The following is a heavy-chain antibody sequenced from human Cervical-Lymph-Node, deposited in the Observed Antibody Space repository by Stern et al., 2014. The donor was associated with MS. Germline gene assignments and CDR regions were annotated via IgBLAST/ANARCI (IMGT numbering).Heavy chain of an antibody. Sequence: VQLVEYGGGVVQPGRSLRLSCAASGFTFSSYALHWVRQDPGKGLEWGAVMSYDGSKKYYADSVKGRFTISRDNSKNTLYLQMNSLRADDTALYYCARDLRTAMVMTFDYWGQGTLVTVSS. V-gene: IGHV3-30-3*01. D-gene: IGHD5-18*01. CDR1: GFTFSSYA. J-gene: IGHJ4*02. CDR2: MSYDGSKK. CDR3: ARDLRTAMVMTFDY.